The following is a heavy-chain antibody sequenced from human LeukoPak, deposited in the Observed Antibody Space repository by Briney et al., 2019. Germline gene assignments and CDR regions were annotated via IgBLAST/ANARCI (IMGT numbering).Heavy chain of an antibody. D-gene: IGHD2-2*01. J-gene: IGHJ6*02. CDR1: RGTFSSYA. CDR2: IITILGIA. CDR3: ALHQGDIVVVPAARHGMDV. V-gene: IGHV1-69*04. Sequence: SVKVSCKASRGTFSSYAISWVRQAPGQGLEWMGRIITILGIANYAQKFQGRVTITADKSTSTAYMELSSLRSEDTAVYYCALHQGDIVVVPAARHGMDVWGQGTTVTVSS.